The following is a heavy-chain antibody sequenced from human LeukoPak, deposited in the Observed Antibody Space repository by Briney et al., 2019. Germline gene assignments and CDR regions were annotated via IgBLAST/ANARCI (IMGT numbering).Heavy chain of an antibody. CDR3: AEDSNYYDSSGYYYFDY. D-gene: IGHD3-22*01. CDR1: GFTFSSYG. Sequence: PGGSLRLSCAASGFTFSSYGMHWVRQAPGKGLEWVAIISYDGSYKYYADSVNGRFTISRDNSKNTLYLQMNSLRAEDTAVYYCAEDSNYYDSSGYYYFDYWGQGTLVTVSS. V-gene: IGHV3-30*18. CDR2: ISYDGSYK. J-gene: IGHJ4*02.